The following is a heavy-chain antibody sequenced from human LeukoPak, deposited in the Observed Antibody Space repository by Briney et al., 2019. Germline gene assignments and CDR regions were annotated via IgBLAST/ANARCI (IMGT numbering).Heavy chain of an antibody. J-gene: IGHJ4*02. D-gene: IGHD1-26*01. Sequence: GGSLRLSCAATGFTFSSYAMSWVRQAPGKGLEWVSTISGSGGSTYYADSVKGRFTISRDKSKNTLYLQMNSLRAEDTAVYYCAKSRAPSGSYSNFDYWGQGTLVTVSS. CDR1: GFTFSSYA. V-gene: IGHV3-23*01. CDR3: AKSRAPSGSYSNFDY. CDR2: ISGSGGST.